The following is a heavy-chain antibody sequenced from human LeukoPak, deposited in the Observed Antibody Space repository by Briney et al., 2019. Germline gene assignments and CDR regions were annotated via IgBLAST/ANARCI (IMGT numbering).Heavy chain of an antibody. CDR3: VSFYETY. J-gene: IGHJ4*02. D-gene: IGHD2-2*01. CDR1: GNYW. CDR2: INSDGSWT. Sequence: GGSLRLSCAASGNYWMHWVRQAPGKGLLWVSHINSDGSWTTYADSVKGRFTISRDNAKNTVYLQMNNLRAEDTAVYYCVSFYETYWGRGTLVTVSS. V-gene: IGHV3-74*01.